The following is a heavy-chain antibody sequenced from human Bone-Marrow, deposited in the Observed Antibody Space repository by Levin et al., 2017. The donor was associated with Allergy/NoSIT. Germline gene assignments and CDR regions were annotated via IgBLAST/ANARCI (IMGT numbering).Heavy chain of an antibody. Sequence: GESLKISCAASGFTFSKYWMHWVRQAPGKGLVWVSRINGDGSSTDYADSVKGRFTISRDNGKNTVYLQMNSLRVEDTGLYYCVRLLDLDYWGQGTLVTVSS. V-gene: IGHV3-74*01. J-gene: IGHJ4*02. CDR1: GFTFSKYW. CDR2: INGDGSST. CDR3: VRLLDLDY.